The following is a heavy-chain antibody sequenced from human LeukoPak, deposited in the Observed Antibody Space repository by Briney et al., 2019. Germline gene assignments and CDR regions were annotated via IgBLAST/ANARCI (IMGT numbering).Heavy chain of an antibody. Sequence: GGSLRLSCAASGFTFSDYYMSWIRQAPGKGLEWVSYISSSGSTIYYADSVKGRFTISRDNAKNSLYLQMNSLRAEDTAVYYCARENVGVRFLEWPGLDVWGKGTTVTVSS. J-gene: IGHJ6*04. CDR2: ISSSGSTI. V-gene: IGHV3-11*04. CDR1: GFTFSDYY. CDR3: ARENVGVRFLEWPGLDV. D-gene: IGHD3-3*01.